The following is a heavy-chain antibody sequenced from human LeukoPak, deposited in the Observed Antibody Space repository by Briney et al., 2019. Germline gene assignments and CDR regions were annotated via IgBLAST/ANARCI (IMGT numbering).Heavy chain of an antibody. D-gene: IGHD1-26*01. V-gene: IGHV3-30*02. Sequence: GGSLRLSCATSGFLFGSYGMHWVRQAPGKGLEWVAFIRYEGDIAHYADSVEGRFIISRDNSMNTLYLQMNSLRVEDTSVYYCAKLRRWEWRGRIDSWGQGTLVTVSS. CDR3: AKLRRWEWRGRIDS. CDR1: GFLFGSYG. J-gene: IGHJ4*02. CDR2: IRYEGDIA.